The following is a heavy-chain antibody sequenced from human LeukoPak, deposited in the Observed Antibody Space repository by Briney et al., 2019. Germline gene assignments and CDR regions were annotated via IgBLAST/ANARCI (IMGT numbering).Heavy chain of an antibody. CDR2: IRSKTYAGTT. CDR1: GFTFSNAW. Sequence: SGGSLRLSCAASGFTFSNAWMSWVRQAPGKGLEWVGFIRSKTYAGTTEYAASVKGRFTISRDNSKNIAYLQMNSLKTEDTAVYYCSRIRYYTSASYFDYWGQGTLVTVSS. D-gene: IGHD2-15*01. CDR3: SRIRYYTSASYFDY. J-gene: IGHJ4*02. V-gene: IGHV3-49*04.